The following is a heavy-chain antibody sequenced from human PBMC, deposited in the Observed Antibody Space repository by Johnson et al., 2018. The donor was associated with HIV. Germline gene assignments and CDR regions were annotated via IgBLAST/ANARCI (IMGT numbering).Heavy chain of an antibody. V-gene: IGHV3-15*01. Sequence: EVQLVESGGGLVKPGGSLRLSCAASGFTFSNAWMSWVRQAPGKGLEWVGRIKSKTDGGTTDYAAPVKGRFTISRDDSKNTLYLQMNSLKTEDTAVYYCARERRPYYDFWSGYPGADDAFDIWGQGTMVTVSS. CDR2: IKSKTDGGTT. J-gene: IGHJ3*02. D-gene: IGHD3-3*01. CDR1: GFTFSNAW. CDR3: ARERRPYYDFWSGYPGADDAFDI.